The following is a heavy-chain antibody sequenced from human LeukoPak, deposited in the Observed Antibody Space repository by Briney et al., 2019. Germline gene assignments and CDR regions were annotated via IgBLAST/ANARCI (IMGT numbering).Heavy chain of an antibody. J-gene: IGHJ4*02. CDR1: GCTFTSHW. CDR2: IYPADSDT. V-gene: IGHV5-51*01. D-gene: IGHD1-14*01. Sequence: GETLKISCKGSGCTFTSHWIGWVRQMPGKGLEWMGIIYPADSDTRYNPSFQGQVIISADKSTSTAYLQWGSLRASDAAIYYCARPHTLDRTTKYYFDYWGQGTLVTVSS. CDR3: ARPHTLDRTTKYYFDY.